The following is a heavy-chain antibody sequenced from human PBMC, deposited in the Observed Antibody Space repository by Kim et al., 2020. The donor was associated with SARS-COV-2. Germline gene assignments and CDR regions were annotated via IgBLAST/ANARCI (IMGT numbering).Heavy chain of an antibody. CDR1: GFTFSDYA. Sequence: GGSLRLSCSASGFTFSDYAMHWVRQAPGKGLEYVSTISLNGGSTYYADSLKGRFTISRDNSKNTLYLQMGSLRAEDSAVYFCVKSNIVASGHFGSWGPGTLVTVSS. J-gene: IGHJ4*02. CDR3: VKSNIVASGHFGS. CDR2: ISLNGGST. V-gene: IGHV3-64D*08. D-gene: IGHD2-21*01.